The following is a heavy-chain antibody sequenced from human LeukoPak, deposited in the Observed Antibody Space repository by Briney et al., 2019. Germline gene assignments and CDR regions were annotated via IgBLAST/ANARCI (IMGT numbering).Heavy chain of an antibody. Sequence: GGSLRLSCAASGFTSSSYAMSWVRQAPGKGLEWVSAISGSGGSTYYADSVKGRFTISRDNSKSTLYLQMNSLRAEDTAVYYCAKDLLVDYDSSGYSSYYFDYWGQGTLVTVSS. CDR2: ISGSGGST. CDR3: AKDLLVDYDSSGYSSYYFDY. D-gene: IGHD3-22*01. V-gene: IGHV3-23*01. CDR1: GFTSSSYA. J-gene: IGHJ4*02.